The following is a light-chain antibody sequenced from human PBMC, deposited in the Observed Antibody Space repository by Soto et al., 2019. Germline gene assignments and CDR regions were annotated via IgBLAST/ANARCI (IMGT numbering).Light chain of an antibody. Sequence: QAVVTQQPSLTVSPGGTVTLTCGSSSGAVTSGHWPSWFQQQPGQAPRTLIYDTSNKHSSSTGRFSGSLLGGKAALTLSGAQPEDEADYCCLVTCAGVGRVFGGGTKLTVL. J-gene: IGLJ3*02. CDR3: LVTCAGVGRV. CDR1: SGAVTSGHW. CDR2: DTS. V-gene: IGLV7-46*01.